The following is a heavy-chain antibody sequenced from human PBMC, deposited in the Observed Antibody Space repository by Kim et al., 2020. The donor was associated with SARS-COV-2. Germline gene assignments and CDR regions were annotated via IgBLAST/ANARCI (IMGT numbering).Heavy chain of an antibody. Sequence: SKKYYADSVRGRFTISRDNSKNELYVQMNSLRAEDKALYYCARQRGYDFDMWGQGTMVTVSS. V-gene: IGHV3-30*07. CDR2: SKK. D-gene: IGHD1-1*01. J-gene: IGHJ3*02. CDR3: ARQRGYDFDM.